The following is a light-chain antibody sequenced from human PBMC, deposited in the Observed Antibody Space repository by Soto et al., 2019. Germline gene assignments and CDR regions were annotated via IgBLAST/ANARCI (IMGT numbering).Light chain of an antibody. CDR2: KDS. CDR1: VLAKKY. CDR3: YSAADNNLV. J-gene: IGLJ2*01. V-gene: IGLV3-27*01. Sequence: SYELTQPSSVSVSPGRTARMTCSGDVLAKKYARWFQQKPGQAPVLVIYKDSERPSGIPERFSGSSSGTTVTLTISGAQVEDEADYYCYSAADNNLVFGGGTKLTVL.